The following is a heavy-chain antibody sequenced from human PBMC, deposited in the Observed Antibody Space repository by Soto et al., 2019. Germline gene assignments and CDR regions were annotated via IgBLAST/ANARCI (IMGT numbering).Heavy chain of an antibody. V-gene: IGHV3-21*01. D-gene: IGHD6-13*01. Sequence: KSVGSLRLSCAASGFTFSSYSMNWVRQAPGKGLEWVSSISSSSSYIYYADSVKGRFTISRDNAKNSLYLQMNSLRAEDTAVYYCARAAAGAFDIWGQGTMVTVSS. CDR1: GFTFSSYS. J-gene: IGHJ3*02. CDR2: ISSSSSYI. CDR3: ARAAAGAFDI.